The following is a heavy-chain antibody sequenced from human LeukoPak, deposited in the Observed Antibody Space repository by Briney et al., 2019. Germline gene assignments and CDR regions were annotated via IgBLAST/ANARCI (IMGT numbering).Heavy chain of an antibody. CDR1: GFTFSSYA. CDR2: ISSNGGST. CDR3: ARASRYDSPSDAFDI. D-gene: IGHD3-22*01. Sequence: PGGSLRLSCAASGFTFSSYAMHWVRQAPGKGLEYVSAISSNGGSTYYANSVKGRFTISRDNSKNTLYLQMGSLRAEDMAVYYCARASRYDSPSDAFDIWGQGTMVTVSS. J-gene: IGHJ3*02. V-gene: IGHV3-64*01.